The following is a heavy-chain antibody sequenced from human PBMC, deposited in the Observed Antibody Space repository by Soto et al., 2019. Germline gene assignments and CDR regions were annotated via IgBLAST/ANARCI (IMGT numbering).Heavy chain of an antibody. V-gene: IGHV4-59*08. CDR1: GGSISSYY. Sequence: SETLSLTCTVSGGSISSYYWNWIRQPPGKGLEWIGNTYYSGSTNYNPSLKSRVTISIDTSKKQFSLKLSSVTAADTAVYYCARRLGYDSSGDSPFGFDSWGQGTLVTVS. J-gene: IGHJ5*01. D-gene: IGHD3-22*01. CDR3: ARRLGYDSSGDSPFGFDS. CDR2: TYYSGST.